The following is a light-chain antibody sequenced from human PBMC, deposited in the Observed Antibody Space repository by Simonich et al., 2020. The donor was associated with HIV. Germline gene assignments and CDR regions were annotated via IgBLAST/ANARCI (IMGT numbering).Light chain of an antibody. Sequence: DIQMTQSPSSLSASVGDRVTITYRTSQSISSYLNWYQHKPGKAPKHLIYAASRLESGVPSRFSGSGSGTDYTLTSSSLQPEDFATYYCQQYYSTPQLTFGGGTKVEIK. CDR2: AAS. V-gene: IGKV1-NL1*01. CDR3: QQYYSTPQLT. CDR1: QSISSY. J-gene: IGKJ4*01.